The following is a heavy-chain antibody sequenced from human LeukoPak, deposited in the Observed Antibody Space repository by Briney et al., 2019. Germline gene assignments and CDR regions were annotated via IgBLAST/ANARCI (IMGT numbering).Heavy chain of an antibody. CDR1: GFTLSSYA. D-gene: IGHD3-3*01. Sequence: GGSLRLSCAASGFTLSSYAMTWVRQAPGKGLEWVSTISGNGDNTYYADSVKGRFTISRDNSKNTLYLQMNSLRVGDTAVYYCANIICSGYYEDSWGQGTLVTVSS. J-gene: IGHJ4*02. V-gene: IGHV3-23*01. CDR2: ISGNGDNT. CDR3: ANIICSGYYEDS.